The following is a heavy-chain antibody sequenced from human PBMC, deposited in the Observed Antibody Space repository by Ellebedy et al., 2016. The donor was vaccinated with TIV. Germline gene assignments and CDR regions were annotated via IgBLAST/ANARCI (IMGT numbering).Heavy chain of an antibody. Sequence: GESLKISCAASGFTLSSYSMNWVRQASGWGLEWVSFFSSSSNTIYYADSVKGRFTISRDNAKNSLYLQMNSLRAEETAVYYGAKSFTANWFDPWGQGTLVTVSS. CDR2: FSSSSNTI. J-gene: IGHJ5*02. V-gene: IGHV3-48*01. CDR3: AKSFTANWFDP. CDR1: GFTLSSYS.